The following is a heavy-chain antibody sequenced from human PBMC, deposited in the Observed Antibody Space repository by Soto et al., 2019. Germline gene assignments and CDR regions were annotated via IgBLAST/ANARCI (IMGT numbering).Heavy chain of an antibody. J-gene: IGHJ5*02. CDR3: AREDSRGYSGYDIPAWFDP. CDR1: GYTFTGYY. V-gene: IGHV1-2*02. CDR2: INPNSGGT. Sequence: ASVKVSCKASGYTFTGYYMHWVRQAPGQGLEWMGWINPNSGGTNYAQKFQGRVTMTRDTSISTAYMKLSRLRSDDTAVYYCAREDSRGYSGYDIPAWFDPWGQGTLVTVSS. D-gene: IGHD5-12*01.